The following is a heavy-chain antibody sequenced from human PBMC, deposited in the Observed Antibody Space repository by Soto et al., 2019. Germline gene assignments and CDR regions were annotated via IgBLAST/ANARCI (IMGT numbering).Heavy chain of an antibody. V-gene: IGHV3-48*02. D-gene: IGHD2-2*02. CDR2: ISSSSSTI. J-gene: IGHJ6*02. Sequence: GGSLRLSCAASGFTFSSYSMNWVRQAPGKGLEWVSYISSSSSTIYYADSVKGRFTISRDNAKNSLYLQMNSLRDEDTAVYYCAGTFVVPAAIAFGYYYGMDVWGQGTTVTVSS. CDR1: GFTFSSYS. CDR3: AGTFVVPAAIAFGYYYGMDV.